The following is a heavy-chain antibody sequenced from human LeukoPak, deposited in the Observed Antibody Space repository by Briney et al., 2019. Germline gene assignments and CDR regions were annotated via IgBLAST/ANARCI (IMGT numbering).Heavy chain of an antibody. Sequence: ASVKVSCKASGYTFTGYYMHWVRQAPGQGLEWMGRINPNSGGTNYAQKFQGRVTMTRDTSISTAYMELSRLRSDDTAVYYCARDVDIVVRNWFDPWGQGTLATVSS. CDR1: GYTFTGYY. V-gene: IGHV1-2*06. J-gene: IGHJ5*02. CDR2: INPNSGGT. D-gene: IGHD2-2*03. CDR3: ARDVDIVVRNWFDP.